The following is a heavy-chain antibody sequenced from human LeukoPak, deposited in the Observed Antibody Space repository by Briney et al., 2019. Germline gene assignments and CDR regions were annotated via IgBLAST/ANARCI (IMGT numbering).Heavy chain of an antibody. CDR1: GGSFSGYY. CDR2: INHSGST. CDR3: ARSPAHY. J-gene: IGHJ4*02. Sequence: SETLSLTCAVYGGSFSGYYWSWIRQPPGKGLEWIGEINHSGSTNYNPSLESRVTISVDTSKNQFSLKLSSVTAADTAVYYCARSPAHYWGQGTLVTVSS. V-gene: IGHV4-34*01.